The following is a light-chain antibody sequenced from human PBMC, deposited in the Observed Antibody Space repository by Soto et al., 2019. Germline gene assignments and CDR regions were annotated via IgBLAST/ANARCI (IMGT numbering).Light chain of an antibody. V-gene: IGLV2-14*01. CDR2: EVS. CDR1: SSDVGDYKY. Sequence: QSALTQPASVSGSPGQSITISCTGTSSDVGDYKYVSWYQQHPGKAPKCMIYEVSNRPSGVSSRFSGSKSGNTASLTISGLQAEDEADYYCTSYTSTSTYVFGTGTKVTVL. CDR3: TSYTSTSTYV. J-gene: IGLJ1*01.